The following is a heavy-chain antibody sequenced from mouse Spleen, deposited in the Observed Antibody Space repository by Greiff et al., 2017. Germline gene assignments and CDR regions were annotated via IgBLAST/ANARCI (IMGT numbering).Heavy chain of an antibody. D-gene: IGHD3-2*02. CDR1: GYAFTNYL. CDR2: INPGSGGT. V-gene: IGHV1-54*01. CDR3: ARGGRQAFDY. Sequence: VQLQQSGAELVRPGTSVKVSCKASGYAFTNYLIEWVKQRPGQGLEWIGVINPGSGGTNYNEKFKGKATLTADKSSSTAYMQLSSLTSEDSAVYFCARGGRQAFDYWGQGTTLTVSS. J-gene: IGHJ2*01.